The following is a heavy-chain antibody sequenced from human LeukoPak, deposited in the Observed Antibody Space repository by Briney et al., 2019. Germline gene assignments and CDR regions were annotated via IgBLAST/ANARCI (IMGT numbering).Heavy chain of an antibody. V-gene: IGHV4-59*08. CDR3: ARRVPLDSSGYCLFHYSPNDAFDI. J-gene: IGHJ3*02. D-gene: IGHD3-22*01. Sequence: PSETLSLTCTVSGGSISSYYWSWIRQPPGKGLEWIGYIYYSGSTNYNPSLKSRVTISVDTSKNQFSLKLSSVTAADTAVYYCARRVPLDSSGYCLFHYSPNDAFDIWGQGTMVTVSS. CDR2: IYYSGST. CDR1: GGSISSYY.